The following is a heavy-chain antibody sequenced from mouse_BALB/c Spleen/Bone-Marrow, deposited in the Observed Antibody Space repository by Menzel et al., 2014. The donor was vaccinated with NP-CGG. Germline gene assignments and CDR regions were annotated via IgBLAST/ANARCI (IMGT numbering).Heavy chain of an antibody. CDR1: GYAFSSYW. D-gene: IGHD1-1*01. CDR3: ARSLYYGSSYPLYAMDY. J-gene: IGHJ4*01. CDR2: IYPGDGDT. Sequence: QVQLQQPGADLVRPGSSVKISCKASGYAFSSYWMNWVKQRPGQGLERIGQIYPGDGDTNYNGKFKGKATLTADKSSSTAYMQLSSLTSEDSAVYFCARSLYYGSSYPLYAMDYWGQGTSVTVSS. V-gene: IGHV1-80*01.